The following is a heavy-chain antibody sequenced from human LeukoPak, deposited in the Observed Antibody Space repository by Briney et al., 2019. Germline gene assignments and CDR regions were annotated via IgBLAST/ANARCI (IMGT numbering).Heavy chain of an antibody. CDR2: IYYSGST. D-gene: IGHD3-16*02. Sequence: SETLSLTCTVSGGSISSYYWSWIRQPPGEGLEWIGYIYYSGSTNYNPSLKSRVTISVDTSKNQFSLKLSSVTAADTAVYYCARERDDYVWGSYRYPVFDYWGQGTLVTVSS. J-gene: IGHJ4*02. V-gene: IGHV4-59*01. CDR3: ARERDDYVWGSYRYPVFDY. CDR1: GGSISSYY.